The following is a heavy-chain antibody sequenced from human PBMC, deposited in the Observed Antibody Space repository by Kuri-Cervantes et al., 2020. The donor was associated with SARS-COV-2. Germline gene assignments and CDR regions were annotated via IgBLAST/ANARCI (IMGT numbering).Heavy chain of an antibody. V-gene: IGHV4-38-2*01. D-gene: IGHD3/OR15-3a*01. CDR3: ARHRKIYDYWGGRGFFYYYMDV. CDR1: GYSISSGYY. J-gene: IGHJ6*03. Sequence: SQTLSLTCPVSGYSISSGYYWGWIRQPPVKGLEWIGSIYHSGSTYYNPALKSRVTIAVDTSKNQFSLKLTSVTAADTAVYYCARHRKIYDYWGGRGFFYYYMDVWGKGTTVTVSS. CDR2: IYHSGST.